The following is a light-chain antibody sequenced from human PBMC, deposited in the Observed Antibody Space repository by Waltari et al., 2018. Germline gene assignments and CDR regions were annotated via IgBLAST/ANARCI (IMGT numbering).Light chain of an antibody. CDR1: QGIGNW. Sequence: DIQMTQSPASLSASVGDRVTITCRASQGIGNWLAWYQQKPGKAPKLLIYKASSLETGVPSTFSGSGSGTDFTLTINSLQPEDLATYFCQQYHVVSYSFGQGTRVEIK. V-gene: IGKV1-5*03. J-gene: IGKJ2*03. CDR3: QQYHVVSYS. CDR2: KAS.